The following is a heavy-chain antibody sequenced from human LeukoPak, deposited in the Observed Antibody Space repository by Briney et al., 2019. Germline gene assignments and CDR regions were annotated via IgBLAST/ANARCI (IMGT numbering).Heavy chain of an antibody. V-gene: IGHV4-59*01. CDR1: GGSCSSYY. D-gene: IGHD2-15*01. Sequence: SETLSLTCAVYGGSCSSYYWSWIWQPQGKGLEWIGYIYYSGSTNYNPSLKSPVTILVDTSKNQFSLKLSSVTAADTAVYYCARDGGSYHFDYWGQGTLVTVSS. CDR2: IYYSGST. J-gene: IGHJ4*02. CDR3: ARDGGSYHFDY.